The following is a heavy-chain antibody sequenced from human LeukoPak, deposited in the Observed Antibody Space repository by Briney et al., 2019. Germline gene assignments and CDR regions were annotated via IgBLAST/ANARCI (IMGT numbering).Heavy chain of an antibody. V-gene: IGHV3-74*01. J-gene: IGHJ4*02. D-gene: IGHD6-13*01. CDR1: GFTFSTSW. CDR2: ISSDGSTT. CDR3: ARARSSSWYDY. Sequence: GGSLRLSCATSGFTFSTSWMHWVRQAPGEGLVWVSRISSDGSTTTYADSVKGRFTISRDNAKNTLYLQMNSLRVEDTAVYYCARARSSSWYDYWGQGALVTVSS.